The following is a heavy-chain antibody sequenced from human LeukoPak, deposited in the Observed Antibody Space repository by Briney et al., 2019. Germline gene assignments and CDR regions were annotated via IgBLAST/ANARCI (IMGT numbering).Heavy chain of an antibody. CDR1: GFIFSNYA. Sequence: GALRLSCAASGFIFSNYAMHWVRQAPGEGLEWVAVISYDGSNKYYADSVKGRFTISRDNSKNTLYLQMNSLRAEDTAVYYCAKDTGYGDFIRYFDYWGQGTLVTVSS. CDR3: AKDTGYGDFIRYFDY. J-gene: IGHJ4*02. CDR2: ISYDGSNK. D-gene: IGHD4-17*01. V-gene: IGHV3-30*04.